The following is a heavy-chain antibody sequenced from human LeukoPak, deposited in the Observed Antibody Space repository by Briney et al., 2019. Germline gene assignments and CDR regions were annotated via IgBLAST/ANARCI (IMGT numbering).Heavy chain of an antibody. J-gene: IGHJ4*02. CDR2: ISGSGGST. CDR1: GFTFSSYA. V-gene: IGHV3-23*01. Sequence: PGASLRLSCAASGFTFSSYAMSWVRQAPGKGLEWVSAISGSGGSTYYADSVKGRFTISRDNSKNTLYLQMNSLRAEDTAVYYCAKAPAFYCSSTSCRANYFDYWGQGTLVTVSS. CDR3: AKAPAFYCSSTSCRANYFDY. D-gene: IGHD2-2*01.